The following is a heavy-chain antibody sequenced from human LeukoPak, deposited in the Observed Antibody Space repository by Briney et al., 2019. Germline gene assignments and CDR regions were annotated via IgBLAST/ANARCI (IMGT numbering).Heavy chain of an antibody. CDR1: GGSIRSYY. CDR3: ARYSGYDLFDY. J-gene: IGHJ4*02. V-gene: IGHV4-59*12. Sequence: PSETLSLTCTVSGGSIRSYYWSWIRQPPGKGLEWIGYIYHSGSTYYNPSLKSRVTISVDRSKNQFSLKLSSVTAADTAVYYCARYSGYDLFDYWGQGTLVTVSS. D-gene: IGHD5-12*01. CDR2: IYHSGST.